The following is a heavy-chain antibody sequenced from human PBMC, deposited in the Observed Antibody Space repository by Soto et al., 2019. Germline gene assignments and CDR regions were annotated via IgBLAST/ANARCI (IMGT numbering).Heavy chain of an antibody. Sequence: ASVKVSCEASGYTFTSYDMYWVRQATGQGLEGMGWMNPNTGNSAYAQKFQGRVTVTSDTSINTVHMELSSLRSEDTAAYYCARRAETNGWNGFGADKYYFDFWGQGTMVTVSS. CDR2: MNPNTGNS. D-gene: IGHD1-1*01. V-gene: IGHV1-8*01. J-gene: IGHJ4*02. CDR3: ARRAETNGWNGFGADKYYFDF. CDR1: GYTFTSYD.